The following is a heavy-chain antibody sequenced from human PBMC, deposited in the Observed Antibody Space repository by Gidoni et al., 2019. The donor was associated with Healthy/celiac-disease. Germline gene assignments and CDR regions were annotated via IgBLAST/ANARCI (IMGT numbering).Heavy chain of an antibody. CDR3: AKDISCSSTSCYSDHYYGMDV. J-gene: IGHJ6*02. CDR2: ISYDGSNK. V-gene: IGHV3-30*18. CDR1: GCTFSSYG. D-gene: IGHD2-2*02. Sequence: QVQLVESGGGVGQPGRSLRLSCAASGCTFSSYGMRCARQAPGKGLEWVAVISYDGSNKYYADSVKGRFTISRDNSKNTLYLQMNSMGAEDTAVYYCAKDISCSSTSCYSDHYYGMDVWGQGTTVTVSS.